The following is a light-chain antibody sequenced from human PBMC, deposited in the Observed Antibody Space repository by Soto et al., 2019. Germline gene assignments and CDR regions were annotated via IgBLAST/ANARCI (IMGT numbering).Light chain of an antibody. J-gene: IGLJ2*01. CDR2: DVS. CDR1: SSDVGGYNY. Sequence: QSALTQPASVSGPPGQSITISCTGTSSDVGGYNYVSWYQQHPGKAPKLMIYDVSNRPSGVSNRFSGSKSGNTASLTISGLQAEDEADYYCSSYTSSSIVVFGGGTKVTVL. CDR3: SSYTSSSIVV. V-gene: IGLV2-14*01.